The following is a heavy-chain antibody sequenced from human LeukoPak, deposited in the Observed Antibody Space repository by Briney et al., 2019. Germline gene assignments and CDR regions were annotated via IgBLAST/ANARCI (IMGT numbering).Heavy chain of an antibody. J-gene: IGHJ4*02. D-gene: IGHD3-3*01. Sequence: SGPTLVKPTQTLTLTCTFSGFSLSTSGAGVGWIRQPPGKALEWLALIYWNDDKRYSPSLKSRLTITKDTSKNQVVLTMTNMDPVDTATYYCAHRPDFGVVTPYTYYFDYWGQGTLVTVSS. CDR2: IYWNDDK. CDR3: AHRPDFGVVTPYTYYFDY. V-gene: IGHV2-5*01. CDR1: GFSLSTSGAG.